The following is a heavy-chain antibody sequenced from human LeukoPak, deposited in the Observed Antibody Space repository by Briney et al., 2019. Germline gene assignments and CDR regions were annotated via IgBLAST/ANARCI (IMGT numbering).Heavy chain of an antibody. D-gene: IGHD4-17*01. CDR1: GYTFTSYG. CDR3: ARTIYYGDYYDYYYYYMDV. J-gene: IGHJ6*03. V-gene: IGHV1-18*01. CDR2: ISSYNGNT. Sequence: GASVKVSCKASGYTFTSYGISWVRQAPGQGLEWMGWISSYNGNTNYAQKLQGRVTMTTDTSTSAAYMELRSLRSDDTAVYYCARTIYYGDYYDYYYYYMDVWGKGTTVTVSS.